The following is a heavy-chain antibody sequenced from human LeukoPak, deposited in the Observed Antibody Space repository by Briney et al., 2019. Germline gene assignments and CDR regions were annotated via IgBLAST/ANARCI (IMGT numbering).Heavy chain of an antibody. CDR3: SRDGHRRHYYDSGSYLSGDY. J-gene: IGHJ4*02. V-gene: IGHV1-18*01. Sequence: ASVKVSCKASGYTFTNYGISWVRQAPGQGLEWMGWISAYNGNTKYASKFQGRVTMTTDTSTTTAYMELRSLKSDDTAVYYCSRDGHRRHYYDSGSYLSGDYWAQGTLVTVSS. D-gene: IGHD3-10*01. CDR2: ISAYNGNT. CDR1: GYTFTNYG.